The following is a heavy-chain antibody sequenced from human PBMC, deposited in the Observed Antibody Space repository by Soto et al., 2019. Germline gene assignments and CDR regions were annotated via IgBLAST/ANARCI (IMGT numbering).Heavy chain of an antibody. CDR3: ARTGDYGGYYFDY. J-gene: IGHJ4*02. CDR1: GFTFSSYS. CDR2: ISGSGGNT. D-gene: IGHD4-17*01. Sequence: GGSLRLSCAASGFTFSSYSMNWVRQAPGKGLEWVSAISGSGGNTYYADSVKGRFTISRDTSKNTLYLQMNSLRAEDTAVYYCARTGDYGGYYFDYWGQGTLVTVSS. V-gene: IGHV3-23*01.